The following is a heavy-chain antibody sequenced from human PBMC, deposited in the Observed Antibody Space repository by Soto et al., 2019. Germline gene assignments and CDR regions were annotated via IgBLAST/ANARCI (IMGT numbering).Heavy chain of an antibody. D-gene: IGHD3-10*02. Sequence: KASETLSLTCTVSGGSISSYYWSWIRQPAGKGLEWIGRIYTSGSTNYNPSLKSRVTMSVDTSKNQFSLKLSSVTAADTAVYYCAREPGITMSLYDAFDIWGQGTMVTVSS. CDR3: AREPGITMSLYDAFDI. CDR2: IYTSGST. V-gene: IGHV4-4*07. CDR1: GGSISSYY. J-gene: IGHJ3*02.